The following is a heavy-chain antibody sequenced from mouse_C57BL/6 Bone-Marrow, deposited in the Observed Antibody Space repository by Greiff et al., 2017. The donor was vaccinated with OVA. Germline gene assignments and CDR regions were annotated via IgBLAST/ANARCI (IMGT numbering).Heavy chain of an antibody. J-gene: IGHJ2*01. CDR2: IYPRSGNT. CDR3: ARSGGSYYFDY. V-gene: IGHV1-81*01. CDR1: GYTFTSYG. Sequence: VKLLESGAELARPGASVKLSCKASGYTFTSYGISWVKQRTGQGLEWIGEIYPRSGNTYYNEKFKGKATLTADKSSSTAYMELRSLTSEDSAVYFCARSGGSYYFDYWGQGTTLTVSS.